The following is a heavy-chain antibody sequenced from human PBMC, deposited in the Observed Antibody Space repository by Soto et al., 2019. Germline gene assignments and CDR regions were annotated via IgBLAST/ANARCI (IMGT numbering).Heavy chain of an antibody. CDR2: IIPIFGAA. Sequence: QVQLVQSGAEVQKPGSSVKVSCKASGGTFSSYAISWVRQAPGQGLEWMGGIIPIFGAANYAQKFQGRVTITADESTSTAYMELSSLRSEDTAVYYCARDVGIAAAGRGEYYYYYGMDVWGQGTTVTVSS. V-gene: IGHV1-69*01. D-gene: IGHD6-13*01. CDR3: ARDVGIAAAGRGEYYYYYGMDV. J-gene: IGHJ6*02. CDR1: GGTFSSYA.